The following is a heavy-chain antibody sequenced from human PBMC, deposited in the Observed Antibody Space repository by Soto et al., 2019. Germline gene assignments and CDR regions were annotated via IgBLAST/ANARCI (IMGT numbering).Heavy chain of an antibody. D-gene: IGHD5-12*01. CDR2: ISSNGGST. V-gene: IGHV3-64*02. CDR1: GFTFSRYA. Sequence: GGSLRLSCAASGFTFSRYAMHWVRQAPGKGLEYVSAISSNGGSTYYADSVKGRFTISRDNSKNTLYLQMGSLRAEDMAVYYCARSVRLRSWFDPWGQGTLVTVSS. J-gene: IGHJ5*02. CDR3: ARSVRLRSWFDP.